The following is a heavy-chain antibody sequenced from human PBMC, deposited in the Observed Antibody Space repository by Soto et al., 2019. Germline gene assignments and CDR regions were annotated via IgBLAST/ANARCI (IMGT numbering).Heavy chain of an antibody. V-gene: IGHV4-31*02. CDR2: IYYSGST. J-gene: IGHJ4*02. Sequence: SETLCLTWTVSGGSISSGVYYWSWIRQHPGKGLEWIGYIYYSGSTYYNPSLKSRVTISVDTSKNQFSLKLSSVTAADTAVYYCASTHPIKGDWTGYSSSWYFDYWGQGTLVTVSS. CDR1: GGSISSGVYY. CDR3: ASTHPIKGDWTGYSSSWYFDY. D-gene: IGHD6-13*01.